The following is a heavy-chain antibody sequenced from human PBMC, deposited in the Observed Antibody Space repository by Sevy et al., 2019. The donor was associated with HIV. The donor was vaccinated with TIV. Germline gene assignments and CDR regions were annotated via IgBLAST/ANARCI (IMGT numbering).Heavy chain of an antibody. J-gene: IGHJ3*02. CDR2: VYYSGST. CDR1: GGSMSSGAYY. D-gene: IGHD1-26*01. CDR3: ARLRRGIVGAFDI. V-gene: IGHV4-31*03. Sequence: SETLSITCTVSGGSMSSGAYYWSWIRQHPGKGLEWIGYVYYSGSTYYNPSLKSRVTISVDTSKNQFSLKLSSVTAADTAVYYCARLRRGIVGAFDIWGQGTMVTVSS.